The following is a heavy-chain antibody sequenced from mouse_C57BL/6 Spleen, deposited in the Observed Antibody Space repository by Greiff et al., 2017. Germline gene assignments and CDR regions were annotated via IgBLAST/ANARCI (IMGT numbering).Heavy chain of an antibody. CDR1: GYTFTSYW. J-gene: IGHJ2*01. CDR2: IAPNSGGT. Sequence: QVQLQQPGAELVKPGASVKLSCKASGYTFTSYWMHWVKQRPGRGLEWIGRIAPNSGGTKYTEKFKSKATLTVDKPSSTAYMQLSSLTSEDSAVYYCARWGLKYYFDYWGQGTTLTVSS. V-gene: IGHV1-72*01. D-gene: IGHD1-3*01. CDR3: ARWGLKYYFDY.